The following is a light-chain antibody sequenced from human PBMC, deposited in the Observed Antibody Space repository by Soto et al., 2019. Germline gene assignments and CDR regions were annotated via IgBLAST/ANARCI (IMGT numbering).Light chain of an antibody. CDR1: SSDVGGYHY. CDR2: EVS. V-gene: IGLV2-8*01. CDR3: QLWDSNSDHVV. J-gene: IGLJ2*01. Sequence: QSVLTQPPSASGSPGQSVTISCTGTSSDVGGYHYVSWYQQHPGKAPKLMIYEVSKRPSGVPDRFSGSKSGNTATLTISRVEAGDEADYYCQLWDSNSDHVVFGGGTKLTVL.